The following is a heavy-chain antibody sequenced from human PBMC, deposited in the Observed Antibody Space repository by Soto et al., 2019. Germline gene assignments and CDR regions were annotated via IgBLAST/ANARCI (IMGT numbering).Heavy chain of an antibody. J-gene: IGHJ6*02. D-gene: IGHD1-1*01. CDR1: GYAFASYY. CDR2: INPNTGSA. CDR3: ARDTNFRLTFHYHGMDV. V-gene: IGHV1-46*01. Sequence: ASVKXSCKASGYAFASYYIHWVRQAPGQGLEWMGIINPNTGSASYARNFQDRVALTRDTSTDTVYMEMGSLMSEDTAIYYCARDTNFRLTFHYHGMDVWGPGTTVTVSS.